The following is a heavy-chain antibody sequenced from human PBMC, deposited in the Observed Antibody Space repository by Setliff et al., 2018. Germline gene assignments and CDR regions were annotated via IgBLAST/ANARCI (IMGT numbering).Heavy chain of an antibody. Sequence: SETLSLTCAVYGGSFSGYYWSWIRQPPGKGLEFIGYVYYSGTTNYDPSLKSRVTMSVDTSKNQFSLKLSSVTAADTAVYYCARGGTYRYFDYWGQGALVTVSS. CDR3: ARGGTYRYFDY. V-gene: IGHV4-59*01. J-gene: IGHJ4*02. CDR1: GGSFSGYY. CDR2: VYYSGTT.